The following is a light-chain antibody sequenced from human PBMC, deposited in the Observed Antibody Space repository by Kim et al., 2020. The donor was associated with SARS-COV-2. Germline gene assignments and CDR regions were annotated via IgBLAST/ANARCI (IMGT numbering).Light chain of an antibody. CDR2: YNT. Sequence: PGKTASITRGGNDIGSKSVHWYQHRPGQAPVLVLYYNTDRPSGIPERFSGSNSGNTATLTINRVEAGDEADYYCQVWDISSDHYVFGTGTKVTVL. CDR1: DIGSKS. V-gene: IGLV3-21*04. CDR3: QVWDISSDHYV. J-gene: IGLJ1*01.